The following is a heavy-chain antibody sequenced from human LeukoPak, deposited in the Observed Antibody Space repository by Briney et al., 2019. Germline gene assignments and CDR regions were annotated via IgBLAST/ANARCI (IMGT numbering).Heavy chain of an antibody. CDR1: GFTFNTFG. D-gene: IGHD2-15*01. Sequence: GGSLRLSCVASGFTFNTFGMTWVRQAPGKGLEWVSGISDSGGSTYYADPVKGRFTISRDNSKNTVYLQMSSLRAEDTAVYFCVRGYSFGPYGMDVWGQGTTVTVSS. V-gene: IGHV3-23*01. J-gene: IGHJ6*02. CDR3: VRGYSFGPYGMDV. CDR2: ISDSGGST.